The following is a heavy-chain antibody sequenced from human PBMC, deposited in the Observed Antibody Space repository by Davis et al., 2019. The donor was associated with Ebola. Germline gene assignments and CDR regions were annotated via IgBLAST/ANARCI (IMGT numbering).Heavy chain of an antibody. CDR2: INPGGGTT. D-gene: IGHD2-15*01. CDR1: GYTFTSYY. J-gene: IGHJ6*02. V-gene: IGHV1-46*03. CDR3: AREPIVVVATTTDYYYYGLDV. Sequence: AASVKVSCKASGYTFTSYYMHWVRQAPGQGLEWMGIINPGGGTTSYAQKFQGRVTMTRGTSTSTVYMELSSLRSEDTAVYYCAREPIVVVATTTDYYYYGLDVWGQGTTVTVSS.